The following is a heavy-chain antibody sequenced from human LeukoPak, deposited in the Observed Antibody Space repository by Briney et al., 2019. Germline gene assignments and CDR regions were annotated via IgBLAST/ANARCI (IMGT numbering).Heavy chain of an antibody. D-gene: IGHD5-18*01. CDR3: AKDNSHYYYYYMDV. V-gene: IGHV3-23*01. Sequence: HPGGSLRLSCAASGFTFSSYAMSWVRQAPGKGLEWVSAISGSGGSTYYADSVKGRFTISRDNSKNTLYLQMNSLRAEDTAVYSCAKDNSHYYYYYMDVWGKGTTVTVSS. CDR1: GFTFSSYA. CDR2: ISGSGGST. J-gene: IGHJ6*03.